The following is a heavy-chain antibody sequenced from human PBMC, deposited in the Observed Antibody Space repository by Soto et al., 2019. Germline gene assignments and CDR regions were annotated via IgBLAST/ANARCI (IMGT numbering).Heavy chain of an antibody. Sequence: ASETLSLTCTVSGDSISGYYWSWIRQPPGKRPEWLGCIYSSGSTKYNPSLRSRVTLSIDTPRSQFSLRLNSVTAADTAVYYCARARYYGAKYDFWGQGTRVTVSS. CDR3: ARARYYGAKYDF. D-gene: IGHD1-26*01. CDR1: GDSISGYY. J-gene: IGHJ4*02. V-gene: IGHV4-59*01. CDR2: IYSSGST.